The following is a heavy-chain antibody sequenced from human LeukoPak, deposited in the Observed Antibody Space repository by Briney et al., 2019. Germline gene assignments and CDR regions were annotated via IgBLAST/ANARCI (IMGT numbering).Heavy chain of an antibody. D-gene: IGHD2-15*01. J-gene: IGHJ4*02. V-gene: IGHV3-30-3*01. Sequence: GRSLRLSCAASGFTFSSYAMHWVRQAPGKGLEWVAVISYDGSNKYYADSVKGRFTISRDNAKNSLYLQMNSLRAEDTAVYYCARLIHCSGGSCHYYFDYWGQGTLVTVSS. CDR2: ISYDGSNK. CDR3: ARLIHCSGGSCHYYFDY. CDR1: GFTFSSYA.